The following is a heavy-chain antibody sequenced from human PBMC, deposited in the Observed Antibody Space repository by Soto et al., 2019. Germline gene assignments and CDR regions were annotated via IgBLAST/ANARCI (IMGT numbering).Heavy chain of an antibody. CDR3: ARGGTRYLSYFDY. D-gene: IGHD3-16*01. Sequence: GGSLTLSCPASGFTFSSYAMHWVRQAPGKGLEWVAVISYDGSNKYYADSVKGRFTISRDNSKNTLYLQMNSLRAEDTAVYYCARGGTRYLSYFDYWGQGTLVTVSS. CDR2: ISYDGSNK. J-gene: IGHJ4*02. CDR1: GFTFSSYA. V-gene: IGHV3-30-3*01.